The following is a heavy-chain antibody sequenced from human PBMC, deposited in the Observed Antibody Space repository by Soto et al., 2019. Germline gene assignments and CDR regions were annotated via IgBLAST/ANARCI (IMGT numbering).Heavy chain of an antibody. CDR2: INPFDGSR. V-gene: IGHV1-46*03. CDR3: SRGDPGETSPFDH. Sequence: ASVKVSCKASGYIVTSYYLHWVRQAPGQGLEWMGWINPFDGSRMFAQSFQGRVTFTRDTSTSTVYMELSGLRSDDTAVYYCSRGDPGETSPFDHWGQGTLVTVSS. D-gene: IGHD3-10*01. CDR1: GYIVTSYY. J-gene: IGHJ4*02.